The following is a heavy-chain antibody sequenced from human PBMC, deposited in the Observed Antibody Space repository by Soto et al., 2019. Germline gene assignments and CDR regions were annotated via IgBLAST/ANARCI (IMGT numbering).Heavy chain of an antibody. V-gene: IGHV3-23*01. CDR2: VSSGGST. CDR3: AKRRGAGGHFDY. Sequence: GGSLRLSCAASGFTFTNYAMGWVRQAPGKGLEWVSVVSSGGSTYYADSVTGRFTVSRDNSKNTLSLQMNSLRAEGTAVYYCAKRRGAGGHFDYWGQGALVTVSS. D-gene: IGHD2-15*01. J-gene: IGHJ4*02. CDR1: GFTFTNYA.